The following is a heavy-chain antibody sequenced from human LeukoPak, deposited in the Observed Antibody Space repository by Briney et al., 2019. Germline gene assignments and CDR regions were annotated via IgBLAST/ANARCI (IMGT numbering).Heavy chain of an antibody. D-gene: IGHD4-23*01. CDR2: ISSSSSTI. V-gene: IGHV3-48*01. J-gene: IGHJ4*02. Sequence: PGGSLRLSCAASGITFSSYSMNWVRQAPGKGLEWVSYISSSSSTIYYADSVKGRFTISRDNAKNSLYLQMNSLRAEDTAVYYCARDSAPDYGGNPDYWGQGTLVTVSS. CDR3: ARDSAPDYGGNPDY. CDR1: GITFSSYS.